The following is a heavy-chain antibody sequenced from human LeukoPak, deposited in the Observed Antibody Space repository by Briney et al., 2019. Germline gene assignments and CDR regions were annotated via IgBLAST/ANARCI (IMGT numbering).Heavy chain of an antibody. V-gene: IGHV3-53*01. J-gene: IGHJ4*02. D-gene: IGHD1-26*01. CDR2: IYSGGST. CDR1: GFTFSSYA. Sequence: GGSLRLSCAASGFTFSSYAMHWVRQAPGRGLEWVSVIYSGGSTYYADSVKGRFSISRDNSKNTLYLQVNSLRAEDTAVYYCARRGSGSYSFDYWGQGTLVTVSS. CDR3: ARRGSGSYSFDY.